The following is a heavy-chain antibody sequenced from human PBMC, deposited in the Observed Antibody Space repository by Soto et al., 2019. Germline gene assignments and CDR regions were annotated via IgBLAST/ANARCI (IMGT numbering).Heavy chain of an antibody. V-gene: IGHV5-51*01. D-gene: IGHD3-16*01. Sequence: GEALKSSCKGSGYSVTSYWIGWVRQMPGKSLEWVGVIYPGDSDIRYSPSFQGQVTISADKSISTAYLQWRSLKASDTAMYYCARHAYGYHHYYFDYRGQGTLGTVSS. CDR1: GYSVTSYW. CDR2: IYPGDSDI. J-gene: IGHJ4*02. CDR3: ARHAYGYHHYYFDY.